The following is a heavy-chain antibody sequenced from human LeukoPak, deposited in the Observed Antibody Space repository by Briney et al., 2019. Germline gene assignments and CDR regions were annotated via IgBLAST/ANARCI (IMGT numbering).Heavy chain of an antibody. CDR3: AGGPGYSYGYAYLRFDY. Sequence: SETLSLTCTVSGGSISSSSYYWGWIRQPPGKGLEWIGSIYYSGSTCYNPSLKSRVTISVDTSKNQFSLKLSSVTAADTAVYYCAGGPGYSYGYAYLRFDYWGQGALVTVSS. CDR1: GGSISSSSYY. J-gene: IGHJ4*02. CDR2: IYYSGST. D-gene: IGHD5-18*01. V-gene: IGHV4-39*01.